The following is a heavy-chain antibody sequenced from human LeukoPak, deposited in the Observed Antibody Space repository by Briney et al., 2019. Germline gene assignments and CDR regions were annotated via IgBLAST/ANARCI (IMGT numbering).Heavy chain of an antibody. V-gene: IGHV1-8*01. CDR2: MNPYRWNT. CDR3: ARVSETPAYYSTSGYYYLGY. Sequence: AVTVSFKCSGYTFTSYDINWVRQARAQGRAWMGWMNPYRWNTGYAETFKGRVTMTRDTSISTAYMEMSSLRSEDTAVYYCARVSETPAYYSTSGYYYLGYWGQGTLVTVSS. CDR1: GYTFTSYD. D-gene: IGHD3-22*01. J-gene: IGHJ4*02.